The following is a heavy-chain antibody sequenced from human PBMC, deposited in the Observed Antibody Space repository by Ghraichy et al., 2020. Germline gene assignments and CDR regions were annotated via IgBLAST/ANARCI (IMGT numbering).Heavy chain of an antibody. CDR2: IKQDGSER. D-gene: IGHD3-22*01. V-gene: IGHV3-7*01. J-gene: IGHJ6*02. CDR3: ARGHSSAYSLYPAMDV. CDR1: GFTFSSYW. Sequence: GGSLRLSCAASGFTFSSYWMTWVRQAPGKGLEWVANIKQDGSERYYVDSVKGRFTISRDNAKNSLYLQINSLRAEDTAVFYCARGHSSAYSLYPAMDVWGQGTTVTVSS.